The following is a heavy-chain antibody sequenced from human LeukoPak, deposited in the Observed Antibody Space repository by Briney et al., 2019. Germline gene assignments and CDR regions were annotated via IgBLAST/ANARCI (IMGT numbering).Heavy chain of an antibody. Sequence: GGSLRLSCAASGFTFSSYWMHWVRQAPGKGLVWVSRINTDGSSTSYADSVKGRFTISRDNSKNTLYLQMNSLRAEDTAVYYCAKDQHIVVVIAPDQYYYYYMDVWGKGTTVTVSS. D-gene: IGHD2-21*01. J-gene: IGHJ6*03. CDR2: INTDGSST. CDR3: AKDQHIVVVIAPDQYYYYYMDV. CDR1: GFTFSSYW. V-gene: IGHV3-74*01.